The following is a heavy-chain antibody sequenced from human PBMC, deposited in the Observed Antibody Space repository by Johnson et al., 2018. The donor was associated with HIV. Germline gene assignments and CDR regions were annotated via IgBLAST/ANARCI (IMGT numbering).Heavy chain of an antibody. CDR1: GLAFSSFA. V-gene: IGHV3-23*04. CDR3: AKDIATTTDAFDI. J-gene: IGHJ3*02. Sequence: MLLVESGGDLVQPGGSLRLSCAASGLAFSSFAMSWVRQAPGRGLEWVSAISGSGGSTYYADSVQDRFTISRDNAKNSLYLQMNSLRAEDTALYYCAKDIATTTDAFDIWGQGTMVTVSS. D-gene: IGHD4-17*01. CDR2: ISGSGGST.